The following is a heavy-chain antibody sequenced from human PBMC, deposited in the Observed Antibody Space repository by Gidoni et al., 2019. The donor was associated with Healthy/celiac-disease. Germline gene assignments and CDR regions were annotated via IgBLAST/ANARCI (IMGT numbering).Heavy chain of an antibody. CDR1: GYSFTSYW. CDR2: IDPSDYYT. D-gene: IGHD5-12*01. Sequence: EVQLVQSGAEVKKPGESLRISCKGPGYSFTSYWISWVRQMPGKGLEWMGRIDPSDYYTNYSPSFQGHVTISADKSISTAYLQWSSLKASDTAMYYCARQYSGYDSCFDPWGQGTLVTVSS. CDR3: ARQYSGYDSCFDP. V-gene: IGHV5-10-1*01. J-gene: IGHJ5*02.